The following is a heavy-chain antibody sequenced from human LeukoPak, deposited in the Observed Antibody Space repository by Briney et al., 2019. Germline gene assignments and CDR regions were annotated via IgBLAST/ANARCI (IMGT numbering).Heavy chain of an antibody. D-gene: IGHD3-9*01. CDR3: ARDYNDILTGYYKRGVNWFDP. CDR2: INSSGSTI. CDR1: GCTFSDYY. J-gene: IGHJ5*02. Sequence: GGSLRLSCAASGCTFSDYYMSWIRQSPGKGLEWISYINSSGSTIYYPASVKGRSTLSRDNAKNSLYMQMNGLRAEDTAVYYCARDYNDILTGYYKRGVNWFDPWGQGTLVTVSS. V-gene: IGHV3-11*01.